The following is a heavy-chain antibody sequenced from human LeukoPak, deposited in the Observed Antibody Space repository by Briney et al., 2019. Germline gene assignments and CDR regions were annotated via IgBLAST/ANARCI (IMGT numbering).Heavy chain of an antibody. V-gene: IGHV4-30-2*01. D-gene: IGHD4-17*01. J-gene: IGHJ5*01. Sequence: SLTLSLTCTVSGDSIMAGDYAWSCIRQPPGKGLEWIGYIYHGGATYYNPSLKSRVTLSVDRSKNQFSLRLNSVTAADTAVYYCARTKNYGAYDFDSWGQGTLVTVSS. CDR1: GDSIMAGDYA. CDR2: IYHGGAT. CDR3: ARTKNYGAYDFDS.